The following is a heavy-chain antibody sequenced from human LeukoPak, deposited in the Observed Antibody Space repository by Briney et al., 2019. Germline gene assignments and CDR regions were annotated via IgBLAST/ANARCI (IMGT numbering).Heavy chain of an antibody. V-gene: IGHV4-59*08. J-gene: IGHJ4*02. Sequence: PSETLSLTCTVSGGSISSYYWSWIRQPPGKGLEWIGYIYYSGSTNYNPSLKSRVTISVDTSKNQFSLKLSSVTAADTAVYYCARHGRFGEPLQWGQGTLVTVSS. D-gene: IGHD3-10*01. CDR3: ARHGRFGEPLQ. CDR1: GGSISSYY. CDR2: IYYSGST.